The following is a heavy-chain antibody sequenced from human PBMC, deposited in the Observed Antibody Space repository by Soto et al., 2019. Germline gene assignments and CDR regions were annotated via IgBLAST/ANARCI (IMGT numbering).Heavy chain of an antibody. Sequence: EVQLLESGGGLVQPGGSLRLSCAASGFTFSSYAMSWVRQAPGKGLECVSTISGSGGTTYYADSVKGRFTISRDNSKNTRYLQMNSLRAEDTAVYYCAKVRSTTIFDLVSLCDYCGQGTLVTVSS. J-gene: IGHJ4*02. D-gene: IGHD3-3*01. CDR2: ISGSGGTT. V-gene: IGHV3-23*01. CDR3: AKVRSTTIFDLVSLCDY. CDR1: GFTFSSYA.